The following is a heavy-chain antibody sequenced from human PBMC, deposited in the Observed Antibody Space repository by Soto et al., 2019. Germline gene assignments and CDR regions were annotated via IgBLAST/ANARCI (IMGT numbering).Heavy chain of an antibody. Sequence: SETLSLTCTVSGGSISSYYWSWIRQPPGKGQEWIGYIYYSGSTNYNPSLKSRVTISVDTSKNQFSLKLSSVTAADTAVYYCARVVSGGYDILTGYPLDGMDVWGQGTTVTVSS. CDR2: IYYSGST. CDR1: GGSISSYY. V-gene: IGHV4-59*01. J-gene: IGHJ6*02. D-gene: IGHD3-9*01. CDR3: ARVVSGGYDILTGYPLDGMDV.